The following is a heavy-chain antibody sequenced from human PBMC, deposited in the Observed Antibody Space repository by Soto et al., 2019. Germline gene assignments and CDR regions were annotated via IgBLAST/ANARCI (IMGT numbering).Heavy chain of an antibody. CDR3: ARLNGHCVRTKCHGYYGMDD. CDR2: TYSNDNT. D-gene: IGHD2-2*03. Sequence: QLQLQESGPGLVKPSETLSLTCTVSGGSVSSNSYSWGWVRQSPGKGLEWIGTTYSNDNTYYNPTIMSRVTITVVTSRKEFSLKLDSVTAADTDVYYCARLNGHCVRTKCHGYYGMDDWGAGPTVTVSP. V-gene: IGHV4-39*01. J-gene: IGHJ6*04. CDR1: GGSVSSNSYS.